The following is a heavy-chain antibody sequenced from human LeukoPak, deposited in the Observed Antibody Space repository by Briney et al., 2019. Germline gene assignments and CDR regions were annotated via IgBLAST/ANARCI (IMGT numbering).Heavy chain of an antibody. D-gene: IGHD5-24*01. CDR2: ISGSGGYT. J-gene: IGHJ6*02. CDR3: AKGRGEYYHYGMDV. CDR1: GFTFSSYA. Sequence: PGGSLRLSCAASGFTFSSYAMSWVRQAPGKGLEWVSDISGSGGYTYYADSVNGRFTISRDNSKNTLYLQMNSLRVEDTAEYHCAKGRGEYYHYGMDVWGQGTTVTVSS. V-gene: IGHV3-23*01.